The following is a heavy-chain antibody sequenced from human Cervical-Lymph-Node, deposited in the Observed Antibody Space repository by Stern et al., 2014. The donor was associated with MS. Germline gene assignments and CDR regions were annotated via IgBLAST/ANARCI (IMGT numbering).Heavy chain of an antibody. CDR2: IYPGDSDT. D-gene: IGHD1-26*01. Sequence: VHLVESGAEVKKPGESLKISCKGSGYSFTSHWIGWVRQMPGKGLAWMGVIYPGDSDTRYSPSFQGQVTISADKSISTAYLQWSRLKTSDTAFYYCARLGINSPAQYWGHGTLVTVSS. J-gene: IGHJ4*01. CDR1: GYSFTSHW. CDR3: ARLGINSPAQY. V-gene: IGHV5-51*01.